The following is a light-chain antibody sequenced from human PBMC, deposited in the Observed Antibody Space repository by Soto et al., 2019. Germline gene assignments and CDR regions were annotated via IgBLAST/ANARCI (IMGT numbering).Light chain of an antibody. V-gene: IGLV1-51*01. CDR3: GTWDSSLSAVV. J-gene: IGLJ2*01. CDR2: DNN. Sequence: QSVLTQPPSVSAAPGQKVTIYCSGSSSNIVNNYVSWYQPLPGTAPKLLIYDNNKRPSGIPDRFSGSKSGTSATLGITGLQTGDEADYYCGTWDSSLSAVVFGGGTKLTVL. CDR1: SSNIVNNY.